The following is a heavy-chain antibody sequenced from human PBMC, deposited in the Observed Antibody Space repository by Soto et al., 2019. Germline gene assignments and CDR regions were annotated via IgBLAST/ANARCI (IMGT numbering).Heavy chain of an antibody. CDR2: ISYDGSNK. V-gene: IGHV3-30*18. CDR3: AKDRATVAGSGMDV. J-gene: IGHJ6*02. D-gene: IGHD6-19*01. Sequence: GGSLRLSCAASGFTLSSYGMHWVRQAPGKGLEWVAVISYDGSNKYYADSVKGRFTISRDNSKNTLYLQMNSLRAEDTAVYYCAKDRATVAGSGMDVWGQGTTVTVSS. CDR1: GFTLSSYG.